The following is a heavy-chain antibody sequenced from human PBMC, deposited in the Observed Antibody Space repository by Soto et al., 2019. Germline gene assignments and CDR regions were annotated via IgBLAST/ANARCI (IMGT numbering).Heavy chain of an antibody. Sequence: ASVKVSCKASGGTFSSYAISWVRQAPGQGLEWMGGIIPIFGTANYAQKFQGRVTITADESTSTVYMELSSLRSEDTAVYYCARGPEYQLLQDPPVYFDYWGQGTLVTVSS. CDR2: IIPIFGTA. CDR1: GGTFSSYA. J-gene: IGHJ4*02. D-gene: IGHD2-2*01. V-gene: IGHV1-69*13. CDR3: ARGPEYQLLQDPPVYFDY.